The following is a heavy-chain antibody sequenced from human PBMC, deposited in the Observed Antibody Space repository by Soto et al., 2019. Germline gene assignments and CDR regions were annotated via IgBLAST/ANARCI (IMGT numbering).Heavy chain of an antibody. CDR1: GFTFSSYW. CDR2: INSDGSST. D-gene: IGHD6-6*01. CDR3: VIAARYYYYYMDV. Sequence: GGSLRLSCAASGFTFSSYWMHWIRQAPGKGLVWVSRINSDGSSTSYADSVKGRFTISRDNAKNTLYLQMNSLRAEDTAVYYCVIAARYYYYYMDVWGKGTTVTVSS. V-gene: IGHV3-74*01. J-gene: IGHJ6*03.